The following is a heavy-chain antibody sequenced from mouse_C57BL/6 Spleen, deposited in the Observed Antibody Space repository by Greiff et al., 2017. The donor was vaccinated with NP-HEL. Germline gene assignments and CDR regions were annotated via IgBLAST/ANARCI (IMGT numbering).Heavy chain of an antibody. D-gene: IGHD1-2*01. Sequence: VQLQQSGPELVKPGASVKISCKASGYAFSSSWMNWVKQRPGKGLEWIGRIYPGDGDTNYNGKFKGKATLTADKSSSTAYMQLSSLTSEDSAVYFCAKTARAYAMGYWGQGTSVTVSS. CDR3: AKTARAYAMGY. CDR2: IYPGDGDT. J-gene: IGHJ4*01. CDR1: GYAFSSSW. V-gene: IGHV1-82*01.